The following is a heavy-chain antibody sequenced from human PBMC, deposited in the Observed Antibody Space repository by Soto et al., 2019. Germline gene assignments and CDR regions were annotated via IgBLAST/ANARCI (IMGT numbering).Heavy chain of an antibody. CDR2: XXHSAXP. CDR3: ATSNWFDP. V-gene: IGHV4-39*02. CDR1: GGSISSSSYY. J-gene: IGHJ5*02. Sequence: XXTLSLTCTVSGGSISSSSYYWGWIRQPXXXXXXXXXXXXHSAXPSXXXXXXXXAXXXVXTXKNNFSLKLNSVTAADTAVYYCATSNWFDPWGQGTLVTVS.